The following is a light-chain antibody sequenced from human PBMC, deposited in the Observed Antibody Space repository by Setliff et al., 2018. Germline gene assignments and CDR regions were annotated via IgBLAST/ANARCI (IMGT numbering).Light chain of an antibody. CDR1: SSDVGAYNY. Sequence: QSVLTQPPSASGSPGQSVTISCTGTSSDVGAYNYVSWYQQHPGKAPKLIISNVSQRPSGVPDRFSGSKSGNTASLTISGLQAEDEADYYCCSYASSNNVLFGGGTKVTV. CDR2: NVS. CDR3: CSYASSNNVL. J-gene: IGLJ2*01. V-gene: IGLV2-8*01.